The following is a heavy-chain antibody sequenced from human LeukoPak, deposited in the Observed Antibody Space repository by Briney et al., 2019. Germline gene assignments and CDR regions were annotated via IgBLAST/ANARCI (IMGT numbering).Heavy chain of an antibody. CDR2: IYHSGST. D-gene: IGHD6-13*01. CDR3: ARWEQQLVQRGWFDP. Sequence: SGTLSLTCAVSGGSISSSNWWSWVRQPPGKGLEWIGEIYHSGSTNYNSSLKSRATISVDKSTNQFSLTLRCVTAADTAVYYCARWEQQLVQRGWFDPWGQGTLVTVSS. V-gene: IGHV4-4*02. J-gene: IGHJ5*02. CDR1: GGSISSSNW.